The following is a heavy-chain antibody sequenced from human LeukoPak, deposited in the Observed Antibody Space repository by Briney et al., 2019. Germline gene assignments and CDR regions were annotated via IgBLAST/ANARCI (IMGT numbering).Heavy chain of an antibody. Sequence: GGSLRLSCAASGFRFSSYWMGWVRQAPGKGLEWVANMKQDGSEKYYVDSVKGRFTISRDNAKNSLSLQMNSLRAEDTAVYYCARAKWEYDYSSGWSWFDPWGQGTLVTVSS. CDR2: MKQDGSEK. V-gene: IGHV3-7*03. CDR1: GFRFSSYW. D-gene: IGHD6-19*01. CDR3: ARAKWEYDYSSGWSWFDP. J-gene: IGHJ5*02.